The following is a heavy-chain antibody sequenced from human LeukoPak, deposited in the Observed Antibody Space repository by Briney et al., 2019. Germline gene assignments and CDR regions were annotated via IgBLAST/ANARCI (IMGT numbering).Heavy chain of an antibody. Sequence: GGSLRLSCAASGFTFSNAWMSCVRQGPGKGLEWVGRIKSKMDGGTTDYAAPVKSRFTISRDASKNTLSLKMNSLKTEDTAVYYCTADIVVVPALGGYFDYWGQGTLVTVSS. D-gene: IGHD2-2*01. V-gene: IGHV3-15*01. CDR3: TADIVVVPALGGYFDY. J-gene: IGHJ4*02. CDR1: GFTFSNAW. CDR2: IKSKMDGGTT.